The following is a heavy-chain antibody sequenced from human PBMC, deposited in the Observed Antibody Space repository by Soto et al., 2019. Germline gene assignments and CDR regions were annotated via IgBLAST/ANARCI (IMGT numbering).Heavy chain of an antibody. J-gene: IGHJ4*02. CDR2: IYYSGST. CDR1: GGSISGYY. D-gene: IGHD2-2*01. V-gene: IGHV4-59*01. Sequence: QVQLQESGPGLVKPSETLSLTCTVSGGSISGYYWSWIRQPPGKGLEWIGYIYYSGSTNYNPSLKSRVTISVDTSKNQFSLKLSSVTAADTAVYYCARESCSSTSCFVDYWGQGTLVTVSS. CDR3: ARESCSSTSCFVDY.